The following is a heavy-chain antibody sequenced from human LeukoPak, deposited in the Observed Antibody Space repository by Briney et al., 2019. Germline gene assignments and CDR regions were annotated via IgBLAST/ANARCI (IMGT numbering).Heavy chain of an antibody. V-gene: IGHV3-21*01. CDR2: ISGSSSYI. Sequence: GGSLRLSCAASGFTFSSYSMNWVRQAPGKGLEWVSSISGSSSYIYYADSVKGRFTISRDNAKNSLYLQMNSLRAEDTAVYYCARDQAGGSCFDYWGQGTLVTVSS. CDR3: ARDQAGGSCFDY. J-gene: IGHJ4*02. D-gene: IGHD2-15*01. CDR1: GFTFSSYS.